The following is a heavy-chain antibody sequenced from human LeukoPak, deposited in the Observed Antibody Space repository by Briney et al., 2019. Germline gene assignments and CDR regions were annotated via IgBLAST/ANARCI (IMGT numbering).Heavy chain of an antibody. Sequence: GGSLRLSCAASGFTFSSYWMSWVRQAPGKGLEWVANIKQDGSEKYYEDSVKGRFTISRDNAKNSLYLQMNSLRAEDTAVYYCARDQASGWSGHDAFDIWGQGTMVTVSS. J-gene: IGHJ3*02. CDR3: ARDQASGWSGHDAFDI. CDR2: IKQDGSEK. D-gene: IGHD6-19*01. V-gene: IGHV3-7*01. CDR1: GFTFSSYW.